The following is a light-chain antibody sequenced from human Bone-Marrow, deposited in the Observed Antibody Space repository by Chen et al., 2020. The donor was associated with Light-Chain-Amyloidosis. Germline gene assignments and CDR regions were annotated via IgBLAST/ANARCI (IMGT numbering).Light chain of an antibody. CDR2: GST. Sequence: EIVLTPSPGTLSLSPVEGANLSCRASQTLSSNYLTWYQQKFGQAPRLLIYGSTSRATGIPDRFTGSGSGTDFTLTINRLEPEDFAMYYCQQYGTSPLTLGGGTKVEIK. CDR3: QQYGTSPLT. V-gene: IGKV3-20*01. CDR1: QTLSSNY. J-gene: IGKJ4*01.